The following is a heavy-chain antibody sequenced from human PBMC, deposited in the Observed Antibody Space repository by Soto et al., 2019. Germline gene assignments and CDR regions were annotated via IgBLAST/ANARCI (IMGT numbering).Heavy chain of an antibody. CDR3: AREPNESYYFDY. D-gene: IGHD5-18*01. CDR1: GYTFTNYY. CDR2: IRPSGGRT. V-gene: IGHV1-46*01. J-gene: IGHJ4*02. Sequence: QVHLVLSGAEVKKPGASVKVSCKASGYTFTNYYIHWVRQAPGQGLEWLGIIRPSGGRTEYAQRFQGRVTMTRDTSTSTVYMELTSLTSEDTAVYYCAREPNESYYFDYWGQGTLVTVSS.